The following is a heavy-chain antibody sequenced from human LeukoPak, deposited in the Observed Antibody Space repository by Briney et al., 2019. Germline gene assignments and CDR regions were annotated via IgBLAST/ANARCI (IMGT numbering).Heavy chain of an antibody. V-gene: IGHV3-23*01. J-gene: IGHJ4*02. Sequence: GGSLRLSCVVCGFTFSSYAMSWVRQAPGKGLEWVSSINGGGSTFYADPVKGRFTISRDNSKSTLYLQMNSLRAEDTAVYYCAKEGYGPDYWGQGTLVTVSS. D-gene: IGHD4-17*01. CDR1: GFTFSSYA. CDR2: INGGGST. CDR3: AKEGYGPDY.